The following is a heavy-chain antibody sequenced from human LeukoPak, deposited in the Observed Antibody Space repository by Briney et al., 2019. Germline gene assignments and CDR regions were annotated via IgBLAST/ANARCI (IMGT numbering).Heavy chain of an antibody. Sequence: PSETLSLTCTVSGGSISSYYWSWIRQPPGKGLEWIGYIYYSGSTNYNPSLKSRVTISVDTSKNQFSLKLSSVTAADTAVYYCARDPTLGGTTNYYMDVWGKGTTVTVSS. CDR1: GGSISSYY. V-gene: IGHV4-59*01. D-gene: IGHD1-7*01. CDR2: IYYSGST. J-gene: IGHJ6*03. CDR3: ARDPTLGGTTNYYMDV.